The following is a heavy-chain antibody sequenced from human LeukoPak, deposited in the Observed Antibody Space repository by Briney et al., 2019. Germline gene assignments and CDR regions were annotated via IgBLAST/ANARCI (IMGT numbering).Heavy chain of an antibody. CDR3: VRGYCSGATCYHFDY. J-gene: IGHJ4*02. CDR1: GASITSYY. CDR2: FYYSGSD. Sequence: NSSETLSLTCTVSGASITSYYWNWIRQPPGKGLEWIGYFYYSGSDNYNPSLKNRITISVDTSKNQFSLKLSSVTAADTAVYYCVRGYCSGATCYHFDYWGQGTLVTVSS. D-gene: IGHD2-15*01. V-gene: IGHV4-59*01.